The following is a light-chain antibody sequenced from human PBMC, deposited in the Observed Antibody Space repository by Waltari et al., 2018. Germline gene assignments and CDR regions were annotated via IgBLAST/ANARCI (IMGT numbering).Light chain of an antibody. CDR1: QDINKY. V-gene: IGKV1-33*01. CDR2: DAS. CDR3: QQYNKLPLT. J-gene: IGKJ4*01. Sequence: DIQMTQSPSSLSASVGDRVTITCQASQDINKYLTWYQQKPGKAPNLLIYDASNLETGVPSRFTGIGSGTDFTFTISSLQPEDIATYYCQQYNKLPLTFGGGTKVEIK.